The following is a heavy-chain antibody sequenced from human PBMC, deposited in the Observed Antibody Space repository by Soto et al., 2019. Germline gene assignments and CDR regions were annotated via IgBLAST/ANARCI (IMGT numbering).Heavy chain of an antibody. Sequence: ASVKVSCKASGYTFTSYDINWVRQATGQGLGWMGWMNPNSGNTGYAQKFQGRVTMTRNTSISTAYMELSSLRSEDTAVYYCARVLLRITIFGVVISPSGMDVWGQGTTVTVSS. CDR2: MNPNSGNT. J-gene: IGHJ6*02. CDR1: GYTFTSYD. V-gene: IGHV1-8*01. D-gene: IGHD3-3*01. CDR3: ARVLLRITIFGVVISPSGMDV.